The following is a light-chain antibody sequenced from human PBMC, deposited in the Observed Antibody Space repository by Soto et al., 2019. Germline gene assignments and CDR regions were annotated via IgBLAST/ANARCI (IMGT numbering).Light chain of an antibody. J-gene: IGKJ5*01. CDR3: QQRTNWRIT. CDR1: QSVSSS. Sequence: EIVLTQSPATLSLSPGERATLSCRASQSVSSSLAWYQQKPGQSPRLLIYDTSNRATGIPARFSGSGSGTDFTLTISSLEPEDFAVYYCQQRTNWRITFGQGT. CDR2: DTS. V-gene: IGKV3-11*01.